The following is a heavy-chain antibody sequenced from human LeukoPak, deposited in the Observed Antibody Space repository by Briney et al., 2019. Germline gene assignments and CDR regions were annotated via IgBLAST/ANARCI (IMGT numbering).Heavy chain of an antibody. Sequence: ASVKVSCKASGYTFTGYYMHCVRQAPGQGLEWMGWINPNSGGTNYAQKFQGRVTMTRDTSISTAYMELSRLRSDDTAVYYCARDLSGGSSWFTGGVDYWGQGTLVTVSS. CDR1: GYTFTGYY. V-gene: IGHV1-2*02. D-gene: IGHD6-13*01. CDR3: ARDLSGGSSWFTGGVDY. CDR2: INPNSGGT. J-gene: IGHJ4*02.